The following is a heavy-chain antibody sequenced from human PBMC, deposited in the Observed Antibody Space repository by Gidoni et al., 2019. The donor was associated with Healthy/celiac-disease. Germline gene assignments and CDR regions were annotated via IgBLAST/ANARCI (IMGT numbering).Heavy chain of an antibody. CDR1: GFTFRSYS. Sequence: EVQLVESGGGLVQPGGSLRLSCAASGFTFRSYSMNWVRQAPGKGLEWVSYISSSSSTIYYADSVKGRFTISRDNAKNSLYLQMNSLRAEDTAVYYCARGFFYDFWSGFDYWGQGTLVTVSS. J-gene: IGHJ4*02. CDR2: ISSSSSTI. CDR3: ARGFFYDFWSGFDY. V-gene: IGHV3-48*01. D-gene: IGHD3-3*01.